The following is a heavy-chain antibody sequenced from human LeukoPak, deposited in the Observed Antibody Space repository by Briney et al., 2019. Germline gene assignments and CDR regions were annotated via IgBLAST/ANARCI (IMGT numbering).Heavy chain of an antibody. CDR2: IWYDGSNK. CDR3: ARGVAPGVVAPGY. D-gene: IGHD2-15*01. CDR1: GFTFSRYT. V-gene: IGHV3-33*07. Sequence: GGSLRLSCAASGFTFSRYTMSWVRQAPGKGLEWVAVIWYDGSNKYYADSVKGRFTISRDNSKNTLYLQMNSLRAEDTAVYYCARGVAPGVVAPGYWGQGTLVTVSS. J-gene: IGHJ4*02.